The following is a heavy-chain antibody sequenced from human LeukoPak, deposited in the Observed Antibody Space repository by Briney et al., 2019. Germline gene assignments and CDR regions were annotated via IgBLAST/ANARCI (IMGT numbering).Heavy chain of an antibody. D-gene: IGHD6-19*01. CDR1: GYTFTGYY. V-gene: IGHV1-2*02. CDR3: ARSIPIAVAVWWSSLSADFDY. CDR2: ISPNSGGT. Sequence: ASVKVSCKASGYTFTGYYMHWVRQAPGQGLEWMGWISPNSGGTNYAQQFQGRVTMTRDTSISTAYMELSRLRSDDTAVYYCARSIPIAVAVWWSSLSADFDYWGQGTLVTVSS. J-gene: IGHJ4*02.